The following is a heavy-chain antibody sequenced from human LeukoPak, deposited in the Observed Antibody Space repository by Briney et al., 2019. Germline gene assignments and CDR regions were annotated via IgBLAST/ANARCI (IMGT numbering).Heavy chain of an antibody. J-gene: IGHJ4*02. CDR2: INWNGGST. V-gene: IGHV3-20*04. Sequence: TGGSLRLSCAASGFTFDDYGMSWVRQAPGKGLEWVSGINWNGGSTGYADSVKGRFTISRDNARNSLYLQMNSLRTEDTALYYCAKGEDYGGNLLVYWGQGTLVTVSS. CDR3: AKGEDYGGNLLVY. D-gene: IGHD4-23*01. CDR1: GFTFDDYG.